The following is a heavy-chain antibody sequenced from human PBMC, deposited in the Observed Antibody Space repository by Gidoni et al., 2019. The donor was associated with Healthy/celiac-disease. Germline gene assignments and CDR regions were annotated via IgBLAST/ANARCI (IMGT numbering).Heavy chain of an antibody. J-gene: IGHJ5*02. CDR3: ARDNFDLDRFDP. D-gene: IGHD1-1*01. Sequence: QVQLVESGGGLVKPGGSLRLYCAASGFTFSDYYMSWIRQAPGKGLEWVSYISSSSSYTNYADSVKGRFTSSRDNAKNSLYLQMNSLRAEDTAVYYCARDNFDLDRFDPWGQGTLVTVSS. V-gene: IGHV3-11*05. CDR1: GFTFSDYY. CDR2: ISSSSSYT.